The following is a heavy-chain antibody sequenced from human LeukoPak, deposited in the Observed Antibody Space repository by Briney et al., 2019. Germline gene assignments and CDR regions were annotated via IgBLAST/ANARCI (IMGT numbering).Heavy chain of an antibody. V-gene: IGHV1-2*02. CDR1: GYTFTSYY. CDR2: INPNSGGT. CDR3: ARFYIEGRCFDY. Sequence: ASVKVSCKASGYTFTSYYMHWVRQAPGQGLEWMGWINPNSGGTNYAQKFQGRVTTTRDTSIRTAYMELSRLRSDDTAMYYCARFYIEGRCFDYWGQGTLVTVSS. J-gene: IGHJ4*02. D-gene: IGHD5-12*01.